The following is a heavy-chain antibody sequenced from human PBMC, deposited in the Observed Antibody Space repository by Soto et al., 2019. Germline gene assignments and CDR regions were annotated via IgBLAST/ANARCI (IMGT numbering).Heavy chain of an antibody. V-gene: IGHV4-34*01. CDR3: ARDKITGLFDY. Sequence: QVQLQQWGAGLLKPSETLSLTCAVYGGSFSGYYWTWIRQPPGTGLEWLAEINHSGSTNYNPSLKSRVTISVDTSKNQFSLPLTSVTAADTAVYYCARDKITGLFDYWGQGTLVTVSS. J-gene: IGHJ4*02. CDR1: GGSFSGYY. D-gene: IGHD2-8*02. CDR2: INHSGST.